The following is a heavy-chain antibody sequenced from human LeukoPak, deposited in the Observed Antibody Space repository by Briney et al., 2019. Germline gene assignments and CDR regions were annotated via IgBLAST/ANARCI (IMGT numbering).Heavy chain of an antibody. CDR1: GFTFSSHG. D-gene: IGHD6-6*01. V-gene: IGHV3-30*02. J-gene: IGHJ4*02. Sequence: GGSLRLSCAASGFTFSSHGMHWVRQAPGKGLEWVAFIQNDGKNKKYADSVKGRLTISRDNSKNTLYLQMNSLTVEDTAVYYCARDWGTSSLYLVNWGQGTLVTVSS. CDR3: ARDWGTSSLYLVN. CDR2: IQNDGKNK.